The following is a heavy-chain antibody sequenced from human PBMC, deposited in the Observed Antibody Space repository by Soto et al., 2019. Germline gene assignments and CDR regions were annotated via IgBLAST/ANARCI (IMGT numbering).Heavy chain of an antibody. CDR3: ARVGRQQPIVGYYYYGMDV. V-gene: IGHV1-18*01. Sequence: EASVKVSCKASGYTFTYYGISWVRQAPGEGLEWMGWISAYNGNTNYAQKVQGRVTMTTDTSTSIAYMELRSLRSDDTAVYYCARVGRQQPIVGYYYYGMDVWGQGTTVTVSS. J-gene: IGHJ6*02. CDR1: GYTFTYYG. D-gene: IGHD6-13*01. CDR2: ISAYNGNT.